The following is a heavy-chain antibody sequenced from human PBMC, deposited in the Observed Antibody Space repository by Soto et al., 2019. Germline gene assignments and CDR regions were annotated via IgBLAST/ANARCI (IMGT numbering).Heavy chain of an antibody. J-gene: IGHJ6*02. V-gene: IGHV5-51*01. CDR2: IYPGDSDT. D-gene: IGHD6-6*01. CDR1: GYSFAGYW. CDR3: ARTRSFTLGFYYDGMDV. Sequence: EVQLVQSGAEVKKPGESLKISCQGSGYSFAGYWIGWVRQMPGKDLEWMGIIYPGDSDTRYSPSFQGQVTISADKSLRTAYLQWTSLKASDTALYYCARTRSFTLGFYYDGMDVWGQGTTVTVSS.